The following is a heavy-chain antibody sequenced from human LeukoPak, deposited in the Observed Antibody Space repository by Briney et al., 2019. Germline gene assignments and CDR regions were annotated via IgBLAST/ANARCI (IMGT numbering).Heavy chain of an antibody. V-gene: IGHV3-30*02. CDR2: IRYDGNNK. D-gene: IGHD2-15*01. CDR3: AKDGVTGYCRGGSCYSVDY. CDR1: GFTFSSYG. Sequence: PGGSLRLSCAASGFTFSSYGMHWVRQAPGKGLEWVAFIRYDGNNKYHADSVKGRFTISRDNSKNTLYLQMNSLRTEDTAVYYCAKDGVTGYCRGGSCYSVDYWGQGTLVTVSS. J-gene: IGHJ4*02.